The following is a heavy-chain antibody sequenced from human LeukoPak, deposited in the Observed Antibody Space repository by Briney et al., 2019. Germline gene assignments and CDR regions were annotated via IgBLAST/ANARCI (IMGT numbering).Heavy chain of an antibody. CDR3: ARATAKGNYYHGMDV. J-gene: IGHJ6*04. D-gene: IGHD2-21*02. CDR1: GRTLWSYA. Sequence: SVKVSCKASGRTLWSYAMSWVRQAPGQGLEWMGGIIPMFGTTNYAQKFQGRVTIGADTSTNTAYVEVRGLRSEDTAVYYCARATAKGNYYHGMDVWGKGTTVSVSS. V-gene: IGHV1-69*06. CDR2: IIPMFGTT.